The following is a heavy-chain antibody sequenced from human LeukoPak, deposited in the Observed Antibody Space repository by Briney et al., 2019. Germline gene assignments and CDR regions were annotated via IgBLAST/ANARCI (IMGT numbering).Heavy chain of an antibody. D-gene: IGHD1-26*01. CDR2: IYYSGST. V-gene: IGHV4-30-4*08. J-gene: IGHJ4*02. CDR3: ARDRSQWELLLDY. CDR1: GGSISSGDHY. Sequence: SETLSLTWTVFGGSISSGDHYWSWIRQPPGKGLEWIGYIYYSGSTYYNPSLKSRVTISVDTSKNQFSLKLSSVTAADTAVYYCARDRSQWELLLDYWGQGTLVTVSS.